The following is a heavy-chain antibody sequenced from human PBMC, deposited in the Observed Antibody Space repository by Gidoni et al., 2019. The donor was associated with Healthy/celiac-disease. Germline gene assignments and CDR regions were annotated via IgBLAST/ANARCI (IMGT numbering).Heavy chain of an antibody. CDR1: GFTFSSYE. Sequence: EVQLVESGGGLVQPGGSLRLSCAASGFTFSSYEMNWVRQAPGKGLEWVSYISSSGSTIYYADSVKGRFTISRDNAKNSLYLQMNSLRAEDTAVYYCARELPVGGYASNAFDIWGQGTMVTVSS. V-gene: IGHV3-48*03. CDR2: ISSSGSTI. D-gene: IGHD3-16*01. CDR3: ARELPVGGYASNAFDI. J-gene: IGHJ3*02.